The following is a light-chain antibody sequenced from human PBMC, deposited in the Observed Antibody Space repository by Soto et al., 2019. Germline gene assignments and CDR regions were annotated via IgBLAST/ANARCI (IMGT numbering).Light chain of an antibody. V-gene: IGKV3D-15*01. CDR1: QSVGSTY. CDR3: QQYNNWPSLT. CDR2: GAS. Sequence: IVLTPSPGTLSLSPGERATLSCRASQSVGSTYLAWYQQKPGQAPRLLIYGASSRATGIPARFSGSGSGTEFTLTISSLQSEDFGIYYCQQYNNWPSLTFGGGTKVDIK. J-gene: IGKJ4*01.